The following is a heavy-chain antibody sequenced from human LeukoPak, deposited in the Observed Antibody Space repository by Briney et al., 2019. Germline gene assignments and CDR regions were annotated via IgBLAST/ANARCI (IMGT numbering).Heavy chain of an antibody. CDR1: GFTFSSYW. CDR3: AELGITMIGGV. CDR2: INQDGSEK. D-gene: IGHD3-10*02. J-gene: IGHJ6*04. Sequence: RGSLRLSCAASGFTFSSYWMSWDSQAPGKGLEWVANINQDGSEKYYVDSVKGRFTISRDNAKNSLYLQMNSLRAEDTAVYYCAELGITMIGGVWGKGTTVTISS. V-gene: IGHV3-7*01.